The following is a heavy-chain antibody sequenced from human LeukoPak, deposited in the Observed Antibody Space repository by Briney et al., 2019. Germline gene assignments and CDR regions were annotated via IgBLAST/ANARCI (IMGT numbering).Heavy chain of an antibody. Sequence: ASVKVSCKASGGTFSSYAITWVRQAPGQGLEWMGRIIPILGIATYAQNFQGRVTITADKSTSTAYMELSSLRSEDTAVYYCVRDLVVSCSSTSCSVAPSDFWGQGTLVTVSS. CDR2: IIPILGIA. D-gene: IGHD2-2*01. J-gene: IGHJ4*02. CDR1: GGTFSSYA. CDR3: VRDLVVSCSSTSCSVAPSDF. V-gene: IGHV1-69*04.